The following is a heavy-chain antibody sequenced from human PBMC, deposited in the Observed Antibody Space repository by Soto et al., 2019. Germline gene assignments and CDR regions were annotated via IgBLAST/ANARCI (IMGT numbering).Heavy chain of an antibody. CDR1: GFTFSSYW. J-gene: IGHJ4*02. Sequence: EVQLVESGGGLVQPGGSLRLSCTASGFTFSSYWMSWVRQAPGKGLGGVANIKEVGSGKYYVDSVKGRFSISRDNARNSLYLQMNILRVEDTAVYYCVRVGRLGGYWGQGALVTVSS. CDR2: IKEVGSGK. D-gene: IGHD3-16*01. CDR3: VRVGRLGGY. V-gene: IGHV3-7*03.